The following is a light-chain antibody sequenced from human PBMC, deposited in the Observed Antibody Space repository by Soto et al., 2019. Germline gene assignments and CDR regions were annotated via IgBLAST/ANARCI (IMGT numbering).Light chain of an antibody. Sequence: QSALTQPASVSGSPGQSITISCTGTSSDIGGYKYVSWFQQYPGKAPKLMIYEVAKRPSGVSSRFSGSKSGNTASLTISGLQAEDEADYHCSSYTNTGTLYVFGTGTKLTVL. V-gene: IGLV2-14*01. J-gene: IGLJ1*01. CDR2: EVA. CDR1: SSDIGGYKY. CDR3: SSYTNTGTLYV.